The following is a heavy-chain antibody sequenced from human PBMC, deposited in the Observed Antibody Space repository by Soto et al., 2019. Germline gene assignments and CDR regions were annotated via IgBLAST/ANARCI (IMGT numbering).Heavy chain of an antibody. J-gene: IGHJ4*02. Sequence: QVQLVESGGGVVQPGRSLRLSCAASGFTFSSYAMHWVRQAPGKGLEWVAVISYDGSNKYYADSVKGRFTISRDNSKNTLYLQMNSLRAEDTAVYYCARDSTNYVWGSYRYFDYWGQGTLVTASS. V-gene: IGHV3-30-3*01. CDR1: GFTFSSYA. CDR3: ARDSTNYVWGSYRYFDY. D-gene: IGHD3-16*02. CDR2: ISYDGSNK.